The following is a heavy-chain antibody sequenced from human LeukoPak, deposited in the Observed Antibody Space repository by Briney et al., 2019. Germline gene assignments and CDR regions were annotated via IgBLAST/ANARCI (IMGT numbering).Heavy chain of an antibody. CDR3: AKDFFASTASRPHY. CDR1: GFTFRRYA. Sequence: GGSLRLSCAASGFTFRRYATNWVRQAPGKGLGWISAISGSDNNTYYADSVKGRFTISRDNSKNTLYLQMNSLRAEDTAVYYCAKDFFASTASRPHYWGQGTLVTVSS. D-gene: IGHD6-6*01. CDR2: ISGSDNNT. V-gene: IGHV3-23*01. J-gene: IGHJ4*02.